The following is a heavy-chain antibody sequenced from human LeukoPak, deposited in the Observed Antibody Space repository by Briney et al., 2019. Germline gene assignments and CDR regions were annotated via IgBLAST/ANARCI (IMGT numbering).Heavy chain of an antibody. J-gene: IGHJ4*02. CDR1: GASISSYY. Sequence: PSETLSLTCTVSGASISSYYWSWIRQPPGKGLEWIGDIYYSGSIKYNPSLKSRVTMSVDTSKDQFSLKLSSVTAADTAIYYCARENPSGYYNRPIDYWGQGTLVTVSS. CDR3: ARENPSGYYNRPIDY. CDR2: IYYSGSI. D-gene: IGHD3-22*01. V-gene: IGHV4-59*01.